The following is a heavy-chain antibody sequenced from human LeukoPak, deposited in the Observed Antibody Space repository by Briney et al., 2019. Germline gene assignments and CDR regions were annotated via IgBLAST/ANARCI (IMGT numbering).Heavy chain of an antibody. Sequence: GGSLRLSCAASGFTFSSYAMSWVRQAPGKGLEWVSAISGSDYSTYYADSVKGRFTISRDTSENTLYLQMNSLRAEDTAVYYCAKLAVTTFHYFDYWGQGTLVTVSS. CDR2: ISGSDYST. J-gene: IGHJ4*02. CDR1: GFTFSSYA. CDR3: AKLAVTTFHYFDY. V-gene: IGHV3-23*01. D-gene: IGHD4-17*01.